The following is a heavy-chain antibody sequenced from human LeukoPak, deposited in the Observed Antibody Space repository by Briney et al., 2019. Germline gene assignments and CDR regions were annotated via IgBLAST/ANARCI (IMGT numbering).Heavy chain of an antibody. CDR3: ARVGVVPAAIQPHYFDY. D-gene: IGHD2-2*02. V-gene: IGHV3-21*01. CDR1: GFTFSSYS. CDR2: ISSSSSYI. Sequence: PGGSLRLSCAASGFTFSSYSMNWVRQAPGKGLEWVSSISSSSSYIYYADSVKGRFTISRDNAKNSLYLQMNSLRAEDTAVYYCARVGVVPAAIQPHYFDYWGQGTLVTVSS. J-gene: IGHJ4*02.